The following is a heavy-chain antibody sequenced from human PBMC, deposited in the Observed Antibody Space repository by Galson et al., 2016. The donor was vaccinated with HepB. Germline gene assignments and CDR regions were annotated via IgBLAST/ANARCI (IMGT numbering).Heavy chain of an antibody. Sequence: SLRLSCAASGFVFNDSTIQWVRQASGKGLEWIGRIRSKPNSFATAYIASGKGRFTLSRDPSKEKPYLQMDSLRTEDTAVYYYTASLGYGAYASGKWGQGTLVTVSS. CDR2: IRSKPNSFAT. CDR1: GFVFNDST. CDR3: TASLGYGAYASGK. J-gene: IGHJ4*02. D-gene: IGHD5-12*01. V-gene: IGHV3-73*01.